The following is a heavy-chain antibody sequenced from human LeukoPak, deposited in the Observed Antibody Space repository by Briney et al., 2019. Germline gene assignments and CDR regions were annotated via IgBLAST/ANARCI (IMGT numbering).Heavy chain of an antibody. CDR2: ITGDGIST. CDR3: ARDTGWYFDL. J-gene: IGHJ2*01. Sequence: GGSLRLACAASGFTFSGYWMHWVRQAPGMGLVWVSRITGDGISTSYADSVKGRFTISRDNAKNTLYLQMISLRAEDTAVYYCARDTGWYFDLWGRGTLVTVSS. D-gene: IGHD4-17*01. CDR1: GFTFSGYW. V-gene: IGHV3-74*01.